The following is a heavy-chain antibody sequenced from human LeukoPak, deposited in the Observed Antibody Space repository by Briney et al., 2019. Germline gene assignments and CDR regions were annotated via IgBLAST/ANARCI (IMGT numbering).Heavy chain of an antibody. Sequence: TSLRLSCVASAFTFSDHGMDWVRQAPGKGLEWEAVIAADGGVKHYADSVKGRFTLSRDNSKNTLFLQMNSLSVEDTAVYYCAREATWGQWYFDHWGQGTPVTVSS. D-gene: IGHD6-19*01. V-gene: IGHV3-30*03. CDR1: AFTFSDHG. CDR2: IAADGGVK. J-gene: IGHJ4*02. CDR3: AREATWGQWYFDH.